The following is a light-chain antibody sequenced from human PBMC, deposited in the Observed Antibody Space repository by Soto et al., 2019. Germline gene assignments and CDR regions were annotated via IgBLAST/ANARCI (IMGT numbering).Light chain of an antibody. CDR3: QQSYNSPWT. CDR2: AAS. CDR1: QSISTY. V-gene: IGKV1-39*01. Sequence: DIQMTQSPSSLSASVRDRVTITCRASQSISTYLNWYQQKPGKVPKLLIYAASTLQSGVPSRFRGSGYGTDFTLTISSLQPEDFATYYCQQSYNSPWTFAQGTKVEIK. J-gene: IGKJ1*01.